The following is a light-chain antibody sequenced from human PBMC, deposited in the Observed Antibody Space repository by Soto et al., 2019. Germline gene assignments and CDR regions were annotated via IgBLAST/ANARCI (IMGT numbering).Light chain of an antibody. Sequence: EIVMTQSPLSLPVTPGEPASISCRSSQSLLYSNGFHYVHRYRQKPGQPPQLLIYLVNNRASGVPDRFSGSGSGTDFTLKINRVGGEDVGVYYCMQALQTYTFGQGTKLEIK. CDR1: QSLLYSNGFHY. CDR2: LVN. CDR3: MQALQTYT. J-gene: IGKJ2*01. V-gene: IGKV2-28*01.